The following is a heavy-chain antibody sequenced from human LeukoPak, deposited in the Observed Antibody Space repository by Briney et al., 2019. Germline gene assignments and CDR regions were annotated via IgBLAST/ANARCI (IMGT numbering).Heavy chain of an antibody. V-gene: IGHV4-34*01. CDR2: INHSGST. D-gene: IGHD4-17*01. J-gene: IGHJ6*04. CDR1: GVSFSGYY. CDR3: ARMDYGPYCYYGMDV. Sequence: SETLSLTCAVYGVSFSGYYWSWIRQPPGKGLEWIGEINHSGSTNYNPSLKSRVTISVDTSKNQYSLKLSSVTAADTAVYYCARMDYGPYCYYGMDVWGKGTTVTVSS.